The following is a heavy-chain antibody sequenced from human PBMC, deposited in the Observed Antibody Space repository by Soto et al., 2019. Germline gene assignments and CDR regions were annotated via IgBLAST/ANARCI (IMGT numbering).Heavy chain of an antibody. V-gene: IGHV4-59*01. D-gene: IGHD3-22*01. CDR1: GGSRNSYY. CDR2: IYYSGNT. CDR3: ARMNYYDTSGYPFDS. J-gene: IGHJ4*02. Sequence: SETLSVTCTVSGGSRNSYYWSWIRQPPGKGLECIGYIYYSGNTNYNPSLKSRVTMSADTSKNQFSLKLNSVPAADTAVYYCARMNYYDTSGYPFDSWGQGMMVTVSS.